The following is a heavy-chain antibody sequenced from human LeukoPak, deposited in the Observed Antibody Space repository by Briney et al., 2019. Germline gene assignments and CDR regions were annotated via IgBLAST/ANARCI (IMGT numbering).Heavy chain of an antibody. CDR3: ARDGCSSTSCYGRVDY. Sequence: PSETLSLTCAVYGGSFSGYYWSWIRQPPGKGLEWIGEINHSGSTNYNPSLKSRVTISVDTSKNQFSLKLSSVTAADTAVYYCARDGCSSTSCYGRVDYWGQGTLVTVSS. CDR1: GGSFSGYY. D-gene: IGHD2-2*01. J-gene: IGHJ4*02. CDR2: INHSGST. V-gene: IGHV4-34*01.